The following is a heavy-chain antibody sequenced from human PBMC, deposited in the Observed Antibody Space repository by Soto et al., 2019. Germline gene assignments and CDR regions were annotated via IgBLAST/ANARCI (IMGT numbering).Heavy chain of an antibody. CDR3: ASHRGGRVLLWFGGQPYCRDV. V-gene: IGHV4-34*01. J-gene: IGHJ6*04. CDR2: IKHTGST. D-gene: IGHD3-10*01. Sequence: SETLSLTCAVYPGCLYGYYSSWIRHSPTKPLERNGEIKHTGSTNYNPSLKSRVTISVDTSKNQFSLRLSSVTAADTAVYYCASHRGGRVLLWFGGQPYCRDVWDKGTTGTVSS. CDR1: PGCLYGYY.